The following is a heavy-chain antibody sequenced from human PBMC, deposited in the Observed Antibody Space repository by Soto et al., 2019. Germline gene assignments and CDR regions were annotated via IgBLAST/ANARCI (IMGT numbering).Heavy chain of an antibody. CDR1: RFTFTRSP. D-gene: IGHD4-17*01. CDR3: VKRGTVTTDYYGMDV. CDR2: ISASGGGT. V-gene: IGHV3-23*01. Sequence: PWGSLRLSCAASRFTFTRSPMIFCGHSPFRGLEWVSAISASGGGTYYADFVKGRFTISRDNSKNTLYLQMNSLRDEDTAVYYCVKRGTVTTDYYGMDVWGQGTTVTVSS. J-gene: IGHJ6*02.